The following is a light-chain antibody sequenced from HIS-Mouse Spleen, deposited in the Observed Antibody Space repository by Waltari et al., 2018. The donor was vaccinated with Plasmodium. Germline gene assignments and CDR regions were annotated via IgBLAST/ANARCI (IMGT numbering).Light chain of an antibody. CDR2: GAS. CDR3: QQYNNWSFT. V-gene: IGKV3-15*01. CDR1: QSVSSN. Sequence: EIVMTQSPATLSVSPGERATLSCRASQSVSSNLAWYQQKPGQAPRLLIYGASTRATGIPDRFSGSGSGTEFTFTISSLQSEDFAVYYCQQYNNWSFTFGPGTKVDIK. J-gene: IGKJ3*01.